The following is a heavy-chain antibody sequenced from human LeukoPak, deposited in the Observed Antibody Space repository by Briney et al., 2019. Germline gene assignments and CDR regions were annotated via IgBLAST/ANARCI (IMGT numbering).Heavy chain of an antibody. J-gene: IGHJ4*02. CDR2: IRSKANSYAT. CDR1: GFTFSGSA. V-gene: IGHV3-73*01. D-gene: IGHD4-17*01. Sequence: PGGSLKLSCAASGFTFSGSAMHWVRQASGKGLEWVGRIRSKANSYATAYAASVKGRFTISRDDSKNTAYLQMNSLKTEYTAVYYCTTLFDYGDQFDYWGQGTLVTVSS. CDR3: TTLFDYGDQFDY.